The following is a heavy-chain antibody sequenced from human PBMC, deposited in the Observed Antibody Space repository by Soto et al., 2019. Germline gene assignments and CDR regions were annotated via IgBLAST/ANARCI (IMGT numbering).Heavy chain of an antibody. Sequence: EVQLVESGGGLVQPGGSLRLSCAASGFTVSSNYMSWVRQAPGKGLEWVSVIYSGGSTYYADSVKGRFTISRHNSKNTLYLQMNSLRAEDTDVYYCARTYYYYMDVWGKGTTVTVSS. J-gene: IGHJ6*03. V-gene: IGHV3-53*04. CDR2: IYSGGST. CDR3: ARTYYYYMDV. CDR1: GFTVSSNY.